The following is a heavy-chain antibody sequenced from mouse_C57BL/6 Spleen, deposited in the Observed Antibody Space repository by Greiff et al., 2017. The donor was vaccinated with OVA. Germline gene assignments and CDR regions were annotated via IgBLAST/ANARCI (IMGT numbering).Heavy chain of an antibody. CDR2: IDPSDSYT. Sequence: VKLQQPGAELVKPGASVKLSCKASGYTFTSYWMQWVKQRPGQGLEWIGEIDPSDSYTNYNQKFKGKATLTVDTSSSTAYMQLSSLTSEDSAVYYCARSTVVADWYFDVWGTGTTVTVSS. J-gene: IGHJ1*03. CDR1: GYTFTSYW. V-gene: IGHV1-50*01. D-gene: IGHD1-1*01. CDR3: ARSTVVADWYFDV.